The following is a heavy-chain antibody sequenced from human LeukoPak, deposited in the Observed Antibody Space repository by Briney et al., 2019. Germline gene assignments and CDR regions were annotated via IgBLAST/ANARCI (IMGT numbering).Heavy chain of an antibody. CDR1: GGPISSYY. CDR2: IYYSGST. Sequence: PSETLSLTCTVSGGPISSYYWSWIRQPPGKGLEWIGYIYYSGSTNYNPSLKSRVTISVDTSKNQFSLKLSSVTAADTAVYYCARVPGIAAAGTLRWFDPWAQGTLVTVSS. D-gene: IGHD6-13*01. J-gene: IGHJ5*02. V-gene: IGHV4-59*01. CDR3: ARVPGIAAAGTLRWFDP.